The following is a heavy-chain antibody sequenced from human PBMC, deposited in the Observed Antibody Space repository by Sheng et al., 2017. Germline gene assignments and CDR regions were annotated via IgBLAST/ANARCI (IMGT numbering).Heavy chain of an antibody. D-gene: IGHD4-4*01. V-gene: IGHV3-23*01. CDR2: ISGTGDST. Sequence: EVQLLESGGGLVQPGGSLRLSCAASGFTFSNYAMSWVRQAPGKGLEWVSAISGTGDSTYYADSVKGRFTISRDNSESTLYLQMNSLRAEDTALYYCAKAAATTDSPYDWFDPWGQGTLVTVSS. CDR1: GFTFSNYA. J-gene: IGHJ5*02. CDR3: AKAAATTDSPYDWFDP.